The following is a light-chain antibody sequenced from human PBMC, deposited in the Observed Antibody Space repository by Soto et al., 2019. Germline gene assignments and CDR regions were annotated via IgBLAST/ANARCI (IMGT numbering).Light chain of an antibody. V-gene: IGKV1-5*01. J-gene: IGKJ1*01. CDR3: QQYDTYWT. CDR2: DAS. CDR1: QTVNTW. Sequence: DIQMTQSPSTLSASVGDRVTITCRASQTVNTWLAWYQQKPGKAPKVLIFDASSLKTGVPSRFSGSGSGTEFTLTISNLQPDDFATYYCQQYDTYWTFGQGTKV.